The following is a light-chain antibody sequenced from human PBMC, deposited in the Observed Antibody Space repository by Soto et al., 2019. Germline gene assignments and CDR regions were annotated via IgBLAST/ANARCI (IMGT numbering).Light chain of an antibody. CDR1: QRVNHY. CDR3: QQYGNLIT. J-gene: IGKJ5*01. Sequence: EVVLTQSPATLSLSPGDGATLSCRASQRVNHYLAWYQQKPGRAPRLLIYDTSNRATDIPARFSGSGSETDFTLTISSVEPEDSALYYGQQYGNLITFGQGTRLELQ. CDR2: DTS. V-gene: IGKV3-11*01.